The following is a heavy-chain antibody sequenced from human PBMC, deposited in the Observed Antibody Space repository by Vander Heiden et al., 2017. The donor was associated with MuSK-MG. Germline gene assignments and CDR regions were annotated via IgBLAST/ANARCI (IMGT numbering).Heavy chain of an antibody. J-gene: IGHJ4*02. CDR1: GYSVPSYS. D-gene: IGHD6-19*01. Sequence: VQLLQPGAEAKKPGACLRTSCQGSGYSVPSYSSSWGRQRPGKGREWSGRMEPSDSYTNDSPSFQGHVTISADKSISTAYLQWSSLKASDTAMYYCARLSFGYSSGWYGPDVDYWGQGTLVTVSS. V-gene: IGHV5-10-1*03. CDR2: MEPSDSYT. CDR3: ARLSFGYSSGWYGPDVDY.